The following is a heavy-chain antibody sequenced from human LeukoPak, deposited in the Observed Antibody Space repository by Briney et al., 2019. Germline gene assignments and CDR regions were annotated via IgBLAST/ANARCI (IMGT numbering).Heavy chain of an antibody. CDR2: IYHSGST. CDR1: GYSISSGYY. CDR3: ARDVSSSSWTVDY. V-gene: IGHV4-38-2*02. Sequence: SETQSLTCAVSGYSISSGYYWGWIRQPPGKGLEWIGSIYHSGSTYYNPSLKSRVTISVDTSKNQFSLKLSSVTAADTAVYYCARDVSSSSWTVDYWGQGTLVTVSS. J-gene: IGHJ4*02. D-gene: IGHD6-13*01.